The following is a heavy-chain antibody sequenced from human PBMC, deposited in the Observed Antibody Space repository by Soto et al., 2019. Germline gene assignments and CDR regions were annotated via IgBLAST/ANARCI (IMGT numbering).Heavy chain of an antibody. J-gene: IGHJ5*02. CDR3: ATQEVGGSYVYTFDP. V-gene: IGHV4-39*01. Sequence: PSETLCLTCTVSGGSITSSSYYCGWIRQPPGKGLEWIGSIYYSGSTYYNPSLKSRVTISVDTSKNQFSLKLSSVTAADTAVYFCATQEVGGSYVYTFDPWGQGTLVTVSS. D-gene: IGHD1-26*01. CDR2: IYYSGST. CDR1: GGSITSSSYY.